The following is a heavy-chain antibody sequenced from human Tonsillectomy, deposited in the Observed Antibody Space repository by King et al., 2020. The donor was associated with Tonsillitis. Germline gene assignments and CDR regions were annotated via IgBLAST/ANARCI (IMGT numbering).Heavy chain of an antibody. J-gene: IGHJ4*02. Sequence: QLQESGPGLVKPSETLSLTCTVSGGSISSYYWSWIRQPPGKGLEWIGYIYYSGSTNYNPSLKRRVTISEDTSKNQFSLQLSSVTAADTAVYYCARHIAVAGTIDYWGQGTLVTVSS. CDR2: IYYSGST. CDR3: ARHIAVAGTIDY. D-gene: IGHD6-19*01. V-gene: IGHV4-59*08. CDR1: GGSISSYY.